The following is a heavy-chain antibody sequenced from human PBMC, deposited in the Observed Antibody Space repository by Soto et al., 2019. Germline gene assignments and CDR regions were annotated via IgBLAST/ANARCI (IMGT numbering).Heavy chain of an antibody. CDR3: ARRGSSLPLSLYYYYYMDV. Sequence: GGSLRLSCAASEFGVCRYIVEWVRRAPVKGRQWVSSINEGGATFYADSVKGRFTISRDTSRNIVYLQMNSLRAEDTAVYYCARRGSSLPLSLYYYYYMDVWGKGTTVTVSS. V-gene: IGHV3-66*04. CDR1: EFGVCRYI. CDR2: INEGGAT. J-gene: IGHJ6*03. D-gene: IGHD6-6*01.